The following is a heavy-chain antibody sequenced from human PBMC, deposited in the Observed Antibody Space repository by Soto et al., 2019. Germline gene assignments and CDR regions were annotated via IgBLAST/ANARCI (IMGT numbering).Heavy chain of an antibody. V-gene: IGHV4-59*12. D-gene: IGHD3-10*01. Sequence: PSETLSLTCTVSGGSISSYYWSWIRQPPGKGLEWIGYIYYSGSTNYNPSLKSRVTISVDTSKDQFSLKLSSVTAADTAMYYCARVQGSGSYYLVVGWFDPWGQGTLVTVSS. CDR2: IYYSGST. J-gene: IGHJ5*02. CDR3: ARVQGSGSYYLVVGWFDP. CDR1: GGSISSYY.